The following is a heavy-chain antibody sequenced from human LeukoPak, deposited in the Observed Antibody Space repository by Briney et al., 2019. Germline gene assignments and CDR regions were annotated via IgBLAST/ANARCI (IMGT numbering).Heavy chain of an antibody. CDR1: GFTFSSYA. D-gene: IGHD6-25*01. Sequence: GGSLRLSCAASGFTFSSYAMTWVRQTPGKGLEWVSTISDSGARTNYADSAKGRFTISRDNSMNTLYLQMNSLRADDTAVYYCASDYFLDYWGQGTLVTVSS. V-gene: IGHV3-23*01. J-gene: IGHJ4*02. CDR3: ASDYFLDY. CDR2: ISDSGART.